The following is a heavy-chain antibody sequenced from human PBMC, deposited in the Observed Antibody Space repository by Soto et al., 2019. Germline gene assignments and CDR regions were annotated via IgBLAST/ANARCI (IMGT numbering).Heavy chain of an antibody. CDR1: GGSFSGYY. D-gene: IGHD3-10*01. J-gene: IGHJ6*04. V-gene: IGHV4-34*01. CDR2: INHSGST. CDR3: ARAGEFGELPTYYYHGMDV. Sequence: SETLCLTCAVYGGSFSGYYWSWIRQPPGKGLEWIGEINHSGSTNYNPSLKSRVTISVDTSKNQFSLKLSSVTAADTAVYYCARAGEFGELPTYYYHGMDVWGEGTTVTVSS.